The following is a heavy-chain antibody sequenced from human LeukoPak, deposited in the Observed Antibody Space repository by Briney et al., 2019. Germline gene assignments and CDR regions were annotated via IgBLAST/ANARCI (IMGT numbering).Heavy chain of an antibody. V-gene: IGHV4-59*01. J-gene: IGHJ6*03. Sequence: SETLSLTCTGSGGSISSYYWSWIRQPPGKGLEWIGYIYYSGSTNYNPSLKSRVTISVDTSKNQFSLKLSSVTAADTAVYYCARAPAGPPYYYMDVWGKGTTVTVSS. CDR3: ARAPAGPPYYYMDV. CDR2: IYYSGST. CDR1: GGSISSYY.